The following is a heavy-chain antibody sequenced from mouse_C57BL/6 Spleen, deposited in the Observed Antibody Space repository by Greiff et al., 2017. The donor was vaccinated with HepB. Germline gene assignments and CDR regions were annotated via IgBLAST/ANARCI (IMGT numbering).Heavy chain of an antibody. Sequence: EVQLQQSGPELVKPGASVKISCKASGYTFTDYYMNWVKQSHGKSLEWIGDINPNNGGTSYNQKFKGKATLTVDKSSSTAYMELRSLTSEDSAVYYCARNDDYDGDYFDYWGQGTTLTVSS. CDR2: INPNNGGT. D-gene: IGHD2-4*01. CDR3: ARNDDYDGDYFDY. V-gene: IGHV1-26*01. J-gene: IGHJ2*01. CDR1: GYTFTDYY.